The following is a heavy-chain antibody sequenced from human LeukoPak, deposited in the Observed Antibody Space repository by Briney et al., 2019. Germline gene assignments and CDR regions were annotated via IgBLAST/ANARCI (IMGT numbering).Heavy chain of an antibody. CDR1: GFTFSSYA. CDR3: AKDWGYSYGETY. V-gene: IGHV3-23*01. CDR2: ISGSGGST. D-gene: IGHD5-18*01. Sequence: PGGSLRLSCAASGFTFSSYAMSWVRQAPGKGLEWVSAISGSGGSTYYADSVKGRFTISRDSSKNTLYLQMNSLRAEDTAVYYCAKDWGYSYGETYWGQGTLVTVSS. J-gene: IGHJ4*02.